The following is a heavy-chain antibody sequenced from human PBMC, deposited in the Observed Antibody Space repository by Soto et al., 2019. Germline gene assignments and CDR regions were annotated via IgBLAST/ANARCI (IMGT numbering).Heavy chain of an antibody. J-gene: IGHJ6*02. CDR1: GGSISSGGYY. D-gene: IGHD2-2*02. Sequence: SSETLSLTCTVSGGSISSGGYYWSRIRQHPWKGLEWIGYIYYSGSTYYNPSLKSRVTISVDTSKNQFSLYLQMNSLRAEDTAVYYCARDSSCYRLCYGMDVWGQGTTVTVSS. CDR3: ARDSSCYRLCYGMDV. CDR2: IYYSGST. V-gene: IGHV4-31*03.